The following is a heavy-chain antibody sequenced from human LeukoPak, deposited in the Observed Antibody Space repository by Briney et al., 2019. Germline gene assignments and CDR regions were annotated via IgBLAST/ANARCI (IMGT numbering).Heavy chain of an antibody. Sequence: SQTLSLTCNVSGGSISSGGYYWSWIRQPPGKGLEWIGRIYTSGSTNYNPSLKSRVTISVDTSKNQFSLKLSSVTAADTAVYYCARVGGIAARPSADYWGQGTLVTVSS. V-gene: IGHV4-61*02. CDR3: ARVGGIAARPSADY. CDR1: GGSISSGGYY. J-gene: IGHJ4*02. D-gene: IGHD6-6*01. CDR2: IYTSGST.